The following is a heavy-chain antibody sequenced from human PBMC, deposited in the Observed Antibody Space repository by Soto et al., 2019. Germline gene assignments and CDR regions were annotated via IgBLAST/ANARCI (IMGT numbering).Heavy chain of an antibody. V-gene: IGHV3-20*04. D-gene: IGHD3-16*02. CDR2: INWNGGST. J-gene: IGHJ4*02. CDR3: ARDLGRKYDHLSYYFDY. CDR1: GFTFDDYG. Sequence: EVQLVESGGGVVRPGGSLRLSCAASGFTFDDYGMSWVRQAPGKGLEWVSGINWNGGSTGYADSVKGRFTISRDNAKNSLYLQMNSLRAEDTALYYCARDLGRKYDHLSYYFDYWGQGTLVTVSS.